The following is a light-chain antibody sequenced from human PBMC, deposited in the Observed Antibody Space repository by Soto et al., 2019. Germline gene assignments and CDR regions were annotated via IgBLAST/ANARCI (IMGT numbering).Light chain of an antibody. V-gene: IGLV1-44*01. CDR3: AAWDDSLNAWV. Sequence: QSVLTQPPSASGTPGQRVTISCSGSSSNIGSNTVNWYQQLPGTAPKLLIYSNNQRPSGVPDRFSGSKSGPSASLAISGLQSEDEADYYCAAWDDSLNAWVFGGGTQLTVL. CDR2: SNN. CDR1: SSNIGSNT. J-gene: IGLJ3*02.